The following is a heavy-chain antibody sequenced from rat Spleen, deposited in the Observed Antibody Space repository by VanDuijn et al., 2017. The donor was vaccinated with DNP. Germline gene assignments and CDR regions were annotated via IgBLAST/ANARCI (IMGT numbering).Heavy chain of an antibody. V-gene: IGHV5-7*01. Sequence: EVQLVESGGDLVQPGRSLKLSCAASGFTFSDYNMAWVRQAPKKGLEWVATIIYDGSSTYYGDSVRGRFTISRDNEKSTLYLQMDSLRSEDKATDYCATPPYGYNYWYFDFWGPGTMVTVSS. J-gene: IGHJ1*01. CDR1: GFTFSDYN. CDR2: IIYDGSST. D-gene: IGHD1-9*01. CDR3: ATPPYGYNYWYFDF.